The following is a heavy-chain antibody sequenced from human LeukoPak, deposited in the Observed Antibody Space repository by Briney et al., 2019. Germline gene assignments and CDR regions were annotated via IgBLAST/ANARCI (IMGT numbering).Heavy chain of an antibody. CDR3: ASDYGGWYFDL. CDR2: IYYSGST. J-gene: IGHJ2*01. Sequence: SETLSLTCTVSGGSISSYYWSWIRQPPEKGLEWIGYIYYSGSTNYNPSLKSRVTISVDTSKNQFSLKLSSVTAADTAVYYCASDYGGWYFDLWGRGTLVTVSS. CDR1: GGSISSYY. D-gene: IGHD4-23*01. V-gene: IGHV4-59*01.